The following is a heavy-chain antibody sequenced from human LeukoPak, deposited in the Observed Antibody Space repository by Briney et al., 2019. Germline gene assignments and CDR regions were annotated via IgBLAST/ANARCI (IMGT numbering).Heavy chain of an antibody. CDR2: ISWNSGSI. V-gene: IGHV3-9*01. CDR3: AKDREITTIPSGIDY. D-gene: IGHD5-24*01. Sequence: GGSLRLSCAASGFTFDDYAMHWVRQAPGKGLEWVSGISWNSGSIGYADSVKGRFTISRDNAKNSLYLQMNSLRAEDTALYYCAKDREITTIPSGIDYWGQGTLVTVSS. J-gene: IGHJ4*02. CDR1: GFTFDDYA.